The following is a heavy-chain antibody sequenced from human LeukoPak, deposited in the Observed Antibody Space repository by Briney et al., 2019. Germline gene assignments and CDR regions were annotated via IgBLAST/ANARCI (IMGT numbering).Heavy chain of an antibody. CDR2: ISGSGGST. CDR3: ARASDGYSYGSFDY. J-gene: IGHJ4*02. D-gene: IGHD5-18*01. V-gene: IGHV3-23*01. CDR1: GFTFSSYA. Sequence: GGSLRLSCAASGFTFSSYAMSWVRQAPGKGLEWVSAISGSGGSTYHADSVKGRFTISRDNSKNTLYLQMNSLRAEDTAVYYCARASDGYSYGSFDYWGQGTLVTVSS.